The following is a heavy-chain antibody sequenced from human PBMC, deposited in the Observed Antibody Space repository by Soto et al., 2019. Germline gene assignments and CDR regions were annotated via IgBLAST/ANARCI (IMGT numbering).Heavy chain of an antibody. CDR3: ATGVGCYYYGMDV. D-gene: IGHD2-15*01. CDR2: SIPILGIA. Sequence: SVKVSCKASGGTFSSYTISWVRQAPGQGLEWMGRSIPILGIANYAQKFQGRVTITADKSTSTAYMELSSLRSEDTAVYYCATGVGCYYYGMDVWGQGTTVTVSS. CDR1: GGTFSSYT. V-gene: IGHV1-69*02. J-gene: IGHJ6*02.